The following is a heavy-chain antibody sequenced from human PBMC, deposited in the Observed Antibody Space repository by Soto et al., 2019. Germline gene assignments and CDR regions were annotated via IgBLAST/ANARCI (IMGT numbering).Heavy chain of an antibody. CDR2: ISAYNGNT. CDR1: GYTFTSYG. J-gene: IGHJ6*02. CDR3: ASDRSYCSSTSCDEAYYYYGMDV. V-gene: IGHV1-18*04. D-gene: IGHD2-2*01. Sequence: ASVKVSCKASGYTFTSYGISWVRQAPGQGLEWMGWISAYNGNTNYAQKLQGRVTMTTDTSTSTAYMELRSLRSDDTAVYYCASDRSYCSSTSCDEAYYYYGMDVWGQGTTVTVSS.